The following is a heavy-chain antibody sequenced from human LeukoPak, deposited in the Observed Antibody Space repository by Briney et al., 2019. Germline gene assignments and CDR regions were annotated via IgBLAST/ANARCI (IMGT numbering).Heavy chain of an antibody. V-gene: IGHV4-4*07. CDR3: ARQSDSSGYYYLGAFNF. J-gene: IGHJ3*01. CDR2: IYTSGNT. CDR1: GGSISGYY. Sequence: SETLSLTCTVSGGSISGYYWSWIRQPAGKGLEWIGRIYTSGNTNYNPSLKSRLTMSVDTSKNQFSLKLSSVTAADTAVYYCARQSDSSGYYYLGAFNFWGQGTMVTASS. D-gene: IGHD3-22*01.